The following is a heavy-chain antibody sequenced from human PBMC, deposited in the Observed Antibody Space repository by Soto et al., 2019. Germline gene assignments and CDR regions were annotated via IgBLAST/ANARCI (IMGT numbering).Heavy chain of an antibody. Sequence: QVQLVESGGGVVQPGRSLRLSCAGSGFTFSTYGMHWVRQAPGKGLEWVAVISYGGNKKYYADSVKGRVTISRDNSKNMEYLQMNSMRADDTAVYFCAKDGSAYSSGWCAPSLDYWGQGTLVTVSS. D-gene: IGHD6-19*01. J-gene: IGHJ4*02. CDR3: AKDGSAYSSGWCAPSLDY. CDR2: ISYGGNKK. V-gene: IGHV3-30*18. CDR1: GFTFSTYG.